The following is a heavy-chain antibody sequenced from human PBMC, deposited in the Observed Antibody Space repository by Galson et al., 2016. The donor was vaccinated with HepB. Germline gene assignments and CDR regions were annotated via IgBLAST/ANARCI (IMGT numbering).Heavy chain of an antibody. V-gene: IGHV4-61*01. Sequence: SETLSLTCTVSGGSVSSGNYYWSWIRQPPGKGLEWIGYVYYSGSTTYNPSLKSRVTISGDTSKSQFSLNLTSVTTADTAVYYCARGEGWYSSSWDPWYFDLWGRGTPVTVSS. CDR3: ARGEGWYSSSWDPWYFDL. CDR1: GGSVSSGNYY. D-gene: IGHD6-13*01. CDR2: VYYSGST. J-gene: IGHJ2*01.